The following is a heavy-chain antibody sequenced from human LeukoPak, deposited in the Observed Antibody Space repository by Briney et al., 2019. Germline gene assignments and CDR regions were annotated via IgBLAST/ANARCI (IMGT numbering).Heavy chain of an antibody. V-gene: IGHV1-2*02. D-gene: IGHD3-10*01. CDR3: ARIGSGSYYKRRLNY. J-gene: IGHJ4*02. CDR2: MNPNSDGT. CDR1: GYTFPGYY. Sequence: ASVKDSCQASGYTFPGYYMHWVRQAPGQELAWMGWMNPNSDGTNYAQKLQGRVTMTSDTNISTAYMDLSRLRDGYTPVHYCARIGSGSYYKRRLNYWGQGTLVTVSS.